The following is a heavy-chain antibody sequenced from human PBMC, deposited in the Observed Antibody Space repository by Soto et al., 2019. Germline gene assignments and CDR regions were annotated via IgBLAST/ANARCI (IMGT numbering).Heavy chain of an antibody. D-gene: IGHD6-19*01. CDR1: GFTISTSDYF. CDR3: ARLPRTTVAGSGTDY. Sequence: SETLSLTCPVSGFTISTSDYFWGWIRQPPGKGLEWIASMSSSGRTFYNPSLKSRVTMSVDTSENQFSLRLNSVTAADTAVYYCARLPRTTVAGSGTDYWGQGTLVTVSS. CDR2: MSSSGRT. V-gene: IGHV4-39*01. J-gene: IGHJ4*02.